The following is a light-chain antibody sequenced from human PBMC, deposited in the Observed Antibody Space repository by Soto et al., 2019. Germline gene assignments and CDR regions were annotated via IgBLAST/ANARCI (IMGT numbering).Light chain of an antibody. V-gene: IGKV3-15*01. Sequence: EIVLTQSPGTLSLSPGERATLSGRASQSIRRNLAWYQQKPGQAPRLLIYAASTRATGLPARFSGSGAGTECTLTISSLQSEDFAVDSCQQYNNWPLTFGQGTQVDI. CDR1: QSIRRN. CDR3: QQYNNWPLT. CDR2: AAS. J-gene: IGKJ1*01.